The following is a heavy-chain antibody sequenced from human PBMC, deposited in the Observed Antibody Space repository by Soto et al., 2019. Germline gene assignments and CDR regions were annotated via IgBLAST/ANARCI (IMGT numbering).Heavy chain of an antibody. J-gene: IGHJ6*02. Sequence: ASVKVSCKASGYTFTSYDINWVRQATGQGLEWMGWMNPHSGKTGYAQKFQGRVTMTRNTSISTAYMELSSLTSEHTAVYYCARRIVPAAAGIGMDVWGQGTTVTISS. CDR3: ARRIVPAAAGIGMDV. V-gene: IGHV1-8*01. CDR2: MNPHSGKT. D-gene: IGHD2-2*01. CDR1: GYTFTSYD.